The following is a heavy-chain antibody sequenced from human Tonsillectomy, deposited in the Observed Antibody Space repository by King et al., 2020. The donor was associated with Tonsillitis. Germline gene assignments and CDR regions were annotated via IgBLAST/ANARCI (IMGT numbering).Heavy chain of an antibody. Sequence: VQLVESGGGLVQPGGSLRLSCAANGFTFSSYAMTWVRQAPGKGLEWVSVISDSGGSTYCADSVKGRFTISRDNSKNTLFMQMNSLRVEDTAVYYCAKAPRGGGSSRYYYYMDVWGKGTTVTVSS. CDR2: ISDSGGST. V-gene: IGHV3-23*04. D-gene: IGHD1-26*01. CDR3: AKAPRGGGSSRYYYYMDV. CDR1: GFTFSSYA. J-gene: IGHJ6*03.